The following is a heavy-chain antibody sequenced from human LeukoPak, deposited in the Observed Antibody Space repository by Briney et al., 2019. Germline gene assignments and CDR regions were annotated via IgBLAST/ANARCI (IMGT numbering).Heavy chain of an antibody. J-gene: IGHJ6*03. CDR1: GYTFTSYD. Sequence: GASVKVSCKASGYTFTSYDINWVRQATGQGLEWMGWMNPNSGNTGYAQKFQGRVTITADKSTSTAYMELSSLRSEDTAVYYCARVHPEVPAAYYYYYYMDVWGKGTTVTVSS. D-gene: IGHD2-2*01. CDR3: ARVHPEVPAAYYYYYYMDV. CDR2: MNPNSGNT. V-gene: IGHV1-8*03.